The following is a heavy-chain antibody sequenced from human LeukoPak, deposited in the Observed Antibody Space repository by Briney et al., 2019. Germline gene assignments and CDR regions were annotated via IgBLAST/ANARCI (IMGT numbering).Heavy chain of an antibody. Sequence: QPGGSLRLSCAASGFTFSSYGMHWVRQAPGKGLEWVAVIWYDGSNKYYADSVKGRFTISRDNSKNTLYLQMNSLRAEDTAVYYCARQTHPLHYYDSSGYQGSAFDIWGQGTMVTVSS. CDR1: GFTFSSYG. D-gene: IGHD3-22*01. J-gene: IGHJ3*02. V-gene: IGHV3-33*08. CDR2: IWYDGSNK. CDR3: ARQTHPLHYYDSSGYQGSAFDI.